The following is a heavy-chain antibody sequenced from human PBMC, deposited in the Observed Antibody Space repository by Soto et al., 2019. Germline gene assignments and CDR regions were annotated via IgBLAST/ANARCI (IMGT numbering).Heavy chain of an antibody. Sequence: SETLSLTCAVYGESFNDYYWSWIRQPPGKSLAWIGEINHGGSTNYNPSLKSRVTVSVDTSNNQFSLKLSSMTAADTAVYYCAGREFSSSSFYYSYYAMDVWGQGTTVTVSS. CDR3: AGREFSSSSFYYSYYAMDV. CDR2: INHGGST. V-gene: IGHV4-34*01. CDR1: GESFNDYY. D-gene: IGHD6-6*01. J-gene: IGHJ6*02.